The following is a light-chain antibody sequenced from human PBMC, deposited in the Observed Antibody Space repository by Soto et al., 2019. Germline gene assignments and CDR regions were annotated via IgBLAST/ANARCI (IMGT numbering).Light chain of an antibody. CDR3: SSFAGSNNFPYV. Sequence: SALTXPPSASGSPGQSVTISCTGTSSDVGAYDYVSWYQQHPGKAPKLMIYEINKRPSGVPDRFSGSKSGNTASLTVSGLQAEDEADYYCSSFAGSNNFPYVFGTGTKVTVL. CDR1: SSDVGAYDY. CDR2: EIN. V-gene: IGLV2-8*01. J-gene: IGLJ1*01.